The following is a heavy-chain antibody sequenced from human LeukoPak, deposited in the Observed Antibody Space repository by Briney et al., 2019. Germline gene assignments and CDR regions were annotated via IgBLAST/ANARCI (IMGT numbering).Heavy chain of an antibody. CDR1: GYSISSSYY. Sequence: SETLSLTCAVSGYSISSSYYWGWIRQPPGKGLEWIGSIYHSGSTYYNPSLKSRVTISLDTSKNQFSLKLSSVTASDTAVYYCAREGRRWAMIDDRDYWGQGTLVTLSS. J-gene: IGHJ4*02. CDR3: AREGRRWAMIDDRDY. D-gene: IGHD3-22*01. CDR2: IYHSGST. V-gene: IGHV4-38-2*01.